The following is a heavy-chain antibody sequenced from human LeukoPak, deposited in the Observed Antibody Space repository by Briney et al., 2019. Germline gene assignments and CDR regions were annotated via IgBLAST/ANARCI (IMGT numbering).Heavy chain of an antibody. Sequence: SETLSLTCTVSGDSISSGGYYWSWIRQPPGKGLEWIGYIYHSGSTYYNPSLKSRVTISVDRSKDQFSLKLSSVTAADTAVYYCAGTTIVNSYWGQGTLVTVSS. J-gene: IGHJ4*02. CDR2: IYHSGST. CDR3: AGTTIVNSY. CDR1: GDSISSGGYY. D-gene: IGHD1-7*01. V-gene: IGHV4-30-2*01.